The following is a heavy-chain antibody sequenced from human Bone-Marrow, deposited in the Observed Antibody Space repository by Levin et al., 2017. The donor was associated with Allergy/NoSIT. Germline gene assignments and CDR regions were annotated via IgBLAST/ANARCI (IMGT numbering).Heavy chain of an antibody. V-gene: IGHV3-7*04. CDR3: ARDLLQLWSSDY. D-gene: IGHD5-18*01. J-gene: IGHJ4*02. CDR2: IKPDGSEK. CDR1: GFTFSSYW. Sequence: LSLTCAASGFTFSSYWMSWVRQAPGKGLEWVANIKPDGSEKYYVDSVKGRFTISRDNGKNSLYLQMNSLRAEDTAVYYCARDLLQLWSSDYWGQGTLVTVSS.